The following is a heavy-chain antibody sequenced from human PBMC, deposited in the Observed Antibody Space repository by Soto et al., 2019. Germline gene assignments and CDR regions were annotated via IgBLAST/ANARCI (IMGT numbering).Heavy chain of an antibody. CDR3: TRHPGYSGYDLEY. Sequence: GASVKVSFKACGGTFSSYAISWVRQAPGQGLEWMGGIIPIFGTANYAQKFQGRVTITADESTSTAYMELSSLRSEDTAVYYCTRHPGYSGYDLEYWGQGTLVTVSS. V-gene: IGHV1-69*13. CDR2: IIPIFGTA. CDR1: GGTFSSYA. J-gene: IGHJ4*02. D-gene: IGHD5-12*01.